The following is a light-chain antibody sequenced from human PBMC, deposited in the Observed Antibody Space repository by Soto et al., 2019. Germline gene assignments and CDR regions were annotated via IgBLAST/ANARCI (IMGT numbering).Light chain of an antibody. J-gene: IGKJ4*01. CDR2: DAS. V-gene: IGKV3-11*01. CDR3: QQRINWPLT. CDR1: QSVTSF. Sequence: EIVLTQSPATLSLSPGERATLSCRASQSVTSFLAWYQQKPGQAPRLLIYDASNRATGIPARFSGRESGTDFTLTISSLEPEDFAVYYCQQRINWPLTFGGGTKVEIK.